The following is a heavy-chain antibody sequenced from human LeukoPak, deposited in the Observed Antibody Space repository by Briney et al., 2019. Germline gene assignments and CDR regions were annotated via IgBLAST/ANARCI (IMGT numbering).Heavy chain of an antibody. V-gene: IGHV3-48*01. Sequence: GRSLRLSCVVSGFTFDSYSMSWVRQAPGKGLEWISYISNSGSPIYYADSVKGRFTISRDKDRSSLYLQMNSLAADDTAVYYCARGLALGLTVTPKAFDYWGQGTLVTVSS. CDR1: GFTFDSYS. CDR3: ARGLALGLTVTPKAFDY. J-gene: IGHJ4*02. D-gene: IGHD4-11*01. CDR2: ISNSGSPI.